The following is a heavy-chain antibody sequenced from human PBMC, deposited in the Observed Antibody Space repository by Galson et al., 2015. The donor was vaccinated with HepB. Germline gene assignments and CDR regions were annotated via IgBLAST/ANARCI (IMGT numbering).Heavy chain of an antibody. CDR2: INHSGST. V-gene: IGHV4-34*01. D-gene: IGHD5-12*01. J-gene: IGHJ4*02. Sequence: SETLSLTCAVYGGSFSGSYWSWIRQPPGKWLEWIGEINHSGSTNYNPSLKSRVTISVDTSKNQFSLKLSSVTAADTAVYYCARELSGYVLYYFDYWGQGTLVTVSS. CDR3: ARELSGYVLYYFDY. CDR1: GGSFSGSY.